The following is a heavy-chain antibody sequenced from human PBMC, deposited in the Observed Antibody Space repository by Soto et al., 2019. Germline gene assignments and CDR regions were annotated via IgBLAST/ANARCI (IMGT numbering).Heavy chain of an antibody. D-gene: IGHD3-10*01. CDR2: ISDDGVSK. V-gene: IGHV3-30*03. J-gene: IGHJ4*02. CDR3: AMAYYFGSGTSYTLYY. Sequence: GGSLRLSCAASGFTFSNYGMHWVRQAPGKGLEWVAVISDDGVSKYYADSVQGRFTISRDNSESAVFLQMNSLRPDDTALYFCAMAYYFGSGTSYTLYYWGQGTQVTVSS. CDR1: GFTFSNYG.